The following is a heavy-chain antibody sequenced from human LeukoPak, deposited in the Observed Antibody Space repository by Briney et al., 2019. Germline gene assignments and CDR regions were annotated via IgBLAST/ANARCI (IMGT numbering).Heavy chain of an antibody. Sequence: SETLSLTCTVSGSSISSGNYWGWIRQPPGKGLEWIGSIYHSGSTYYNPSLKSRVTISVDTSKNQFSLKLSSVTAADTAVYYCARNFKYYYDTSGYYPFDYWGQGILVTVSS. CDR1: GSSISSGNY. V-gene: IGHV4-38-2*02. CDR2: IYHSGST. CDR3: ARNFKYYYDTSGYYPFDY. J-gene: IGHJ4*02. D-gene: IGHD3-22*01.